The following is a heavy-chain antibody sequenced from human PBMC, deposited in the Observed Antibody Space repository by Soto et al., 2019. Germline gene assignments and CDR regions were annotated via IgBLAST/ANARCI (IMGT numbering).Heavy chain of an antibody. Sequence: EVQLVESGGGLVKPGGSLRLSCAASAFVFSAYTMNWVLPAPGKGLEWVSSINSRSLSVYYADSVRGRFTISRDNAENSLYLHMHSLTAEDTAVYYCARVYYGWTNDHWGHGTLGTVSS. CDR1: AFVFSAYT. V-gene: IGHV3-21*06. CDR3: ARVYYGWTNDH. CDR2: INSRSLSV. D-gene: IGHD1-26*01. J-gene: IGHJ4*01.